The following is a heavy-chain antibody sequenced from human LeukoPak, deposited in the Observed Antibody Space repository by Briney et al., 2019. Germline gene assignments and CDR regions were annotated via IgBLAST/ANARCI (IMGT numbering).Heavy chain of an antibody. J-gene: IGHJ4*02. Sequence: ASVKVSCKASGYTFTSYDINWVRQATGQGLEWMGWMNPNSGNTGYAQKFQGRVTITRNTSISTAYMGLSSLRSEDTAVYYCARGLGIAAAGRWVSRGLDYWGQGTLVTVSS. CDR3: ARGLGIAAAGRWVSRGLDY. D-gene: IGHD6-13*01. CDR1: GYTFTSYD. CDR2: MNPNSGNT. V-gene: IGHV1-8*03.